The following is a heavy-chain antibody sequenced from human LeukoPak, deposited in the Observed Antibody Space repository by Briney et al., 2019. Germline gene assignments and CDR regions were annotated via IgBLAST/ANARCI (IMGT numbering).Heavy chain of an antibody. J-gene: IGHJ5*02. CDR1: GGTFSSYA. Sequence: ASVKVSCKASGGTFSSYAISWVRQAPGQGLEWMGRIIPILGIPNYTQKFQGRVTITADTSTSTAFMELSGLRSEDTAVYYCAQRLSWLDPWGQGTLVTVSS. V-gene: IGHV1-69*10. D-gene: IGHD4-17*01. CDR2: IIPILGIP. CDR3: AQRLSWLDP.